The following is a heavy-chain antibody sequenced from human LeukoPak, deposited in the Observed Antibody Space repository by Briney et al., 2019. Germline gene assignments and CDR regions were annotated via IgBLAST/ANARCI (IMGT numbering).Heavy chain of an antibody. CDR2: IGTAGDT. CDR1: GFTFSSYD. V-gene: IGHV3-13*01. J-gene: IGHJ4*02. Sequence: GGSLRLSCAASGFTFSSYDMHWVRQATGKRLECVSAIGTAGDTYYPGSVKGRFTIASENDKNSLYLQMNSLKAGDTAVYYCAREAPLDYGSGIDYWGQGTLVTVSS. CDR3: AREAPLDYGSGIDY. D-gene: IGHD3-10*01.